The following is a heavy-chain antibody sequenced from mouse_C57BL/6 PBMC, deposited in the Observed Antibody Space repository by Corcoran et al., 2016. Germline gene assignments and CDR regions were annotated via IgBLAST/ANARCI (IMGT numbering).Heavy chain of an antibody. V-gene: IGHV1-26*01. CDR2: INPNNGGT. D-gene: IGHD1-1*01. CDR1: GYTFTDYY. J-gene: IGHJ1*03. CDR3: VSHTVVATDFDV. Sequence: EVQLQQSGPELVKPGASVKISCKASGYTFTDYYMNWVKQSHGKSLEWIGDINPNNGGTSYNQKFKGKATLTVDKSSSTAYMELRSLTSEDSAVYYCVSHTVVATDFDVWGTGTTVTVSS.